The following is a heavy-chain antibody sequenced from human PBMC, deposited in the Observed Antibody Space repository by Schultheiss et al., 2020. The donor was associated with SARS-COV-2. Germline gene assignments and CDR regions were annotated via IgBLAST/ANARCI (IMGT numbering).Heavy chain of an antibody. CDR1: GYTFTSYG. J-gene: IGHJ6*02. D-gene: IGHD4-11*01. CDR2: ISAYNGNT. V-gene: IGHV1-18*01. Sequence: ASVKVSCKASGYTFTSYGISWVRQAPGQGLEWMGWISAYNGNTNYAQKLQGRVTMTTDTSTSTAYMELSSLRSEDTAVYYCARGRATVHETYYAMDVWGQGTTVTVSS. CDR3: ARGRATVHETYYAMDV.